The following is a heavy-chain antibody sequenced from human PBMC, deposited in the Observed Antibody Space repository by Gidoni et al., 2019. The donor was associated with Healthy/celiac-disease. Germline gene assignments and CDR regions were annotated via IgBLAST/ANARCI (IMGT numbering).Heavy chain of an antibody. Sequence: EVQLLESGGGLVQPGGSLRLSCAASGFPFSRYAMSWVRQTPGKGLEWVSTVSGRGTSTYYADSVKGRLTISRDNSKNTLYLQMNSLRAEDTAVYYCAKDRSGSYSAYYFDYWGQGTLVTVSS. CDR1: GFPFSRYA. D-gene: IGHD1-26*01. J-gene: IGHJ4*02. CDR2: VSGRGTST. V-gene: IGHV3-23*01. CDR3: AKDRSGSYSAYYFDY.